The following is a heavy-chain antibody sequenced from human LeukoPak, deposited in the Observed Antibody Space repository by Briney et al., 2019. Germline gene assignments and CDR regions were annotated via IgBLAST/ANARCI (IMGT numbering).Heavy chain of an antibody. CDR3: ARGIRPFDY. CDR2: VHNSGST. CDR1: GGSISSYY. J-gene: IGHJ4*02. Sequence: KASETLSLTCTVSGGSISSYYWSWIRQPPGKGLEWIGYVHNSGSTNYNPSLKSRVTISVDTSKNQFSLKLSSVTAADTAVYYCARGIRPFDYWGQGTLVTVSS. V-gene: IGHV4-59*01. D-gene: IGHD1-14*01.